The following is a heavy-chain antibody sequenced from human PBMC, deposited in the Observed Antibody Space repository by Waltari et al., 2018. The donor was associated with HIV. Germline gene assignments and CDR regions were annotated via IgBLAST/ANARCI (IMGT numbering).Heavy chain of an antibody. CDR1: GFTVSSNY. D-gene: IGHD5-18*01. J-gene: IGHJ6*02. Sequence: EVQLVESGGGLVRLGGSLRLSGAASGFTVSSNYLSRGRQAPGKGLEWVSISYPGGSTYYAHSVKGRFTISRDNSKNTLHLQMNSLRAEDTAVYYCASPDTTMVHGHYYFYHMDVWGQGTTVTVSS. CDR2: SYPGGST. CDR3: ASPDTTMVHGHYYFYHMDV. V-gene: IGHV3-66*01.